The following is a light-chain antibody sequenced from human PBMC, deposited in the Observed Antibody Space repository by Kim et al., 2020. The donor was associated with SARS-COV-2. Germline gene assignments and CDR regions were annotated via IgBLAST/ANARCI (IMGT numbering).Light chain of an antibody. Sequence: SYELTQPPSVSVSPGQTASITCSGDQLGDKYACWYQQKPGQSPVLVIYQDSKRPSGIPERFSGSNSGNTATLTISGTQAMDEADYYCQAWDSSTVV. CDR1: QLGDKY. CDR3: QAWDSSTVV. J-gene: IGLJ2*01. CDR2: QDS. V-gene: IGLV3-1*01.